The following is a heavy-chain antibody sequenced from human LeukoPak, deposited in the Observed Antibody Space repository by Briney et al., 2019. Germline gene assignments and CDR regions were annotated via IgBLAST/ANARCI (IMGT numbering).Heavy chain of an antibody. J-gene: IGHJ5*02. V-gene: IGHV4-39*01. CDR3: ARHPWDDFWSGYLNWFDP. D-gene: IGHD3-3*01. Sequence: PSETLSLTCTVSGGSISSSSYYRGWIRQPPGKGLEWIGSIYYSGSTYYNPSLKSRVTISVDTSKNQFSLKLSSVTAADTAVYYCARHPWDDFWSGYLNWFDPWGQGTLVTVSS. CDR1: GGSISSSSYY. CDR2: IYYSGST.